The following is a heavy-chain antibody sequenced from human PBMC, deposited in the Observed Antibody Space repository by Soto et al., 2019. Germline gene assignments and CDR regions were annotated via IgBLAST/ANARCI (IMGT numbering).Heavy chain of an antibody. CDR1: GGSFSGYY. V-gene: IGHV4-34*01. D-gene: IGHD1-1*01. J-gene: IGHJ4*02. Sequence: QVQLQQWGAGLLKPSETLSLTCAVYGGSFSGYYWSWIRQPPGKGLEWIGEINHSGSTNYNPSLKSXXTXSXXTSKNQFSLKLSSVTAADTAVYYCARFNNEGGLDYWGQGTLVTVSS. CDR2: INHSGST. CDR3: ARFNNEGGLDY.